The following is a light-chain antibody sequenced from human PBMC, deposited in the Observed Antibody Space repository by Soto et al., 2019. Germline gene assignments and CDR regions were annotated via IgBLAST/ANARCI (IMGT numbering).Light chain of an antibody. Sequence: SYELTQPPSVSVAPGQTAKITCGGNNIESRSVHWYQQKPGQAPVLVVYEDSDRPSGIPERFSGSNSGNTATLTIGRVDAADEADYYCQVWDSSSDRAVFGGGTQLTVL. V-gene: IGLV3-21*02. J-gene: IGLJ7*01. CDR1: NIESRS. CDR2: EDS. CDR3: QVWDSSSDRAV.